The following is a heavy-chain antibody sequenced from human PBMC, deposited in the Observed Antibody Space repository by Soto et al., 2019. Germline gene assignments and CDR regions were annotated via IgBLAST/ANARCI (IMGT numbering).Heavy chain of an antibody. D-gene: IGHD6-19*01. Sequence: EGQLVESGGGLVKPGGSLRLSCAASGFTFSNDWMNWVRQAPGKGLEWVGRIKSKLDGETIDYAAHVKGRFTNSRDDSKNMLNLQMNSLKTEDTGVYYCTAVALKYNSDWYEFSEWGQGTLVTVSS. CDR1: GFTFSNDW. CDR3: TAVALKYNSDWYEFSE. J-gene: IGHJ4*02. V-gene: IGHV3-15*07. CDR2: IKSKLDGETI.